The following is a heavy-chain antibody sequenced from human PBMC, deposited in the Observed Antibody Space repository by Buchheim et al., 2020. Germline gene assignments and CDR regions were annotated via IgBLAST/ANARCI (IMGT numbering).Heavy chain of an antibody. CDR3: ARDSRGTFGGVIANPYYYYGMDV. V-gene: IGHV3-30*04. CDR2: ISYDGSNK. CDR1: GFTFSSYA. Sequence: QVQLVESGGGVVQPGRSLRLSCAASGFTFSSYAMHWVRQAPGKGLEWVAVISYDGSNKYYADSVKGRFTISRDNSKKTLYLQMNSLRAEDTAVYYCARDSRGTFGGVIANPYYYYGMDVWGQGTT. D-gene: IGHD3-16*02. J-gene: IGHJ6*02.